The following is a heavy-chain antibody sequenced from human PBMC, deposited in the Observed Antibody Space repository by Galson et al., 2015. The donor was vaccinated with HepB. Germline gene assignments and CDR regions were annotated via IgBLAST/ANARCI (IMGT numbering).Heavy chain of an antibody. Sequence: SLRLSCAASGFTFSDYYMSWIRQAPGKGLEWVSYISGSGNSIHYAGSVKGRFTISRDNAKNSLYLQMNSLRADDAAVYYCARDLDISVIDVFHIWGQGTMVIVSS. CDR1: GFTFSDYY. V-gene: IGHV3-11*01. J-gene: IGHJ3*02. CDR3: ARDLDISVIDVFHI. D-gene: IGHD2-2*03. CDR2: ISGSGNSI.